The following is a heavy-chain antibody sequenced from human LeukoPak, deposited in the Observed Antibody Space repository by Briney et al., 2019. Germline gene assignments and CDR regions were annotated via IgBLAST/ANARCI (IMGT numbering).Heavy chain of an antibody. V-gene: IGHV1-69*04. J-gene: IGHJ4*02. Sequence: SVKVSCKASGGTFSSYAISWVRQAPGQGLEWMGRIIPILGIANYAQKFQGRVTITADKSTSTAYMELSSLRSEDTAVYFCAGSPNWNEAEYYFDHWGPGTLVLVSS. CDR1: GGTFSSYA. CDR2: IIPILGIA. D-gene: IGHD1-1*01. CDR3: AGSPNWNEAEYYFDH.